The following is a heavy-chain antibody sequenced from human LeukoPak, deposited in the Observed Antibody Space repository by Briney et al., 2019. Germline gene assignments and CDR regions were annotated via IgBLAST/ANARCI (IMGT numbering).Heavy chain of an antibody. Sequence: PGGSLRLSCAASGFTFSSYSMNWVRQAPGKGLECVSSISSSSTCIYYADSVKGRFTISRDNAKNSLYLQMNSLRAEDTAVYYCARIDRGFYSRWTAFAFWGQGTMVTVSS. D-gene: IGHD2-15*01. CDR1: GFTFSSYS. CDR2: ISSSSTCI. CDR3: ARIDRGFYSRWTAFAF. J-gene: IGHJ3*01. V-gene: IGHV3-21*01.